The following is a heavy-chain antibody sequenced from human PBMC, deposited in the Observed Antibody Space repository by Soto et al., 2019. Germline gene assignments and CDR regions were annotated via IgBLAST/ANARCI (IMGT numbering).Heavy chain of an antibody. V-gene: IGHV5-51*01. CDR2: IYPRDSDS. Sequence: PGESLKISCQASGYSFTIYWIAWVRQMPGKGLECMGIIYPRDSDSRYTPSFQGQVTISVDKSVSTAYLQCSSQRASDTALYYCVRLHWARTRRADLDVWRKRTTVTVSS. CDR3: VRLHWARTRRADLDV. CDR1: GYSFTIYW. J-gene: IGHJ6*04. D-gene: IGHD1-7*01.